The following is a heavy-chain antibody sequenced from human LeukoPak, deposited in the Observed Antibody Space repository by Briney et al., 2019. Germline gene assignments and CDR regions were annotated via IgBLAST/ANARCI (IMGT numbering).Heavy chain of an antibody. V-gene: IGHV1-18*01. CDR1: GYTFTSYG. J-gene: IGHJ4*02. CDR2: ISAYNGST. D-gene: IGHD3-10*01. Sequence: GASVKVSCKASGYTFTSYGISWVRQAPGQGLEWMGWISAYNGSTNYAQKLQGRVTMTTDTSTSTAYMELRSLRSDDTAVYYCARQGRAVYYYGSGEPIDYWGQGTLVTVSS. CDR3: ARQGRAVYYYGSGEPIDY.